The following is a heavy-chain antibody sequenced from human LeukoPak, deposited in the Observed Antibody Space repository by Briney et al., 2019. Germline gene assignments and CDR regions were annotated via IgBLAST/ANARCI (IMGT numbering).Heavy chain of an antibody. CDR2: ISGSGGST. D-gene: IGHD5-18*01. CDR3: AKLVSYSYGFYYFDY. V-gene: IGHV3-23*01. CDR1: GLTFSSYA. Sequence: GGSLRLSCAISGLTFSSYAMSWVRQAPGKGPEWVSAISGSGGSTYYADSVKGRFTISRDNSKNTLYLQMNSLRAEDTAVYYCAKLVSYSYGFYYFDYWGQGTLVTVSS. J-gene: IGHJ4*02.